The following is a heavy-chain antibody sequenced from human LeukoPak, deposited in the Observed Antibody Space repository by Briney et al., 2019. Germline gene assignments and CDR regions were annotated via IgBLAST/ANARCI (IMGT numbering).Heavy chain of an antibody. V-gene: IGHV3-21*01. D-gene: IGHD1-1*01. CDR2: ISSSSSYI. J-gene: IGHJ4*02. CDR1: GFTFSTYS. Sequence: GGSLRLSCAASGFTFSTYSMNWVRQAPGKGLEWVSSISSSSSYIYYADSVKGRFTISRDNAKNSLYLQMNSLRAEDTALCYCARLRTTGTFDYWGQGTLVTVSS. CDR3: ARLRTTGTFDY.